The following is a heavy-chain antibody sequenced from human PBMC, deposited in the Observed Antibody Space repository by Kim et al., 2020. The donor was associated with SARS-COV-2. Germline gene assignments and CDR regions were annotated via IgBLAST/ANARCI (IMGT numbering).Heavy chain of an antibody. CDR2: ISFDGRNK. J-gene: IGHJ6*02. CDR1: GPRFDSSA. V-gene: IGHV3-30-3*01. Sequence: GGSLRLSCAASGPRFDSSAMNWVRQAPGKGLEWVAVISFDGRNKEFADSVKGRFTISRDNSKTTLYLQMNSLRVEDTAVYYCARGNYNESLTLSGYYNGMDVWGQGTTVTVSS. D-gene: IGHD3-22*01. CDR3: ARGNYNESLTLSGYYNGMDV.